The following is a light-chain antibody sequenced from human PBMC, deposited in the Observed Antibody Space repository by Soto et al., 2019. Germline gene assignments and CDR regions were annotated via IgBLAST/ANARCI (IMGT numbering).Light chain of an antibody. Sequence: EIVMTQSPATLSVSPGERVTLSCRASQSVSSNLAWYQQKLGQAPRLLIYGASTRATGIPARFSGSGSGTEFTLTISSLQSEDFAVYYCQQCNDWPLTFGGGTKVDNK. V-gene: IGKV3-15*01. CDR2: GAS. CDR1: QSVSSN. J-gene: IGKJ4*01. CDR3: QQCNDWPLT.